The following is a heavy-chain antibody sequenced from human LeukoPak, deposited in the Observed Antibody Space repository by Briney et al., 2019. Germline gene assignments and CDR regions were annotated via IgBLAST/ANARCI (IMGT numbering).Heavy chain of an antibody. D-gene: IGHD3-10*01. CDR2: IYHSGST. Sequence: SETLSLTCTVSGYSISSGYYWGWIRQPPGKGLEWIGGIYHSGSTYYNPSLKSRVTISVDTSKNQFSLKLSSVTAADTAVYYCARVLVRGVISFYNWFDPWGQGTLVTVSS. CDR3: ARVLVRGVISFYNWFDP. J-gene: IGHJ5*02. V-gene: IGHV4-38-2*02. CDR1: GYSISSGYY.